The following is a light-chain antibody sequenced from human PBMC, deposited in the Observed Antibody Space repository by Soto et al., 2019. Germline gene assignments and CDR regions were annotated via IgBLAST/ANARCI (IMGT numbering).Light chain of an antibody. CDR2: AAS. Sequence: DIQMTQSPSSLSASVGDRVTITCRASQGINYYLAWYQQKPGKVPELLNYAASTLQSGVPSRFSGSGPGTDFTLTISSLQPEDVATYYCQKYNSAPLTFGQGTKVDI. CDR1: QGINYY. CDR3: QKYNSAPLT. J-gene: IGKJ1*01. V-gene: IGKV1-27*01.